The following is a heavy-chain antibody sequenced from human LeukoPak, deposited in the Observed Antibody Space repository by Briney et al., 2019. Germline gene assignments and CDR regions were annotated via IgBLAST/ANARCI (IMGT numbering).Heavy chain of an antibody. CDR3: TRARYSSAWGWFDP. J-gene: IGHJ5*02. CDR1: GASINSYF. CDR2: LHYSGNT. D-gene: IGHD6-19*01. V-gene: IGHV4-59*01. Sequence: KPSETLSLTCTVSGASINSYFWSWIRQPPGKGLEWVGYLHYSGNTNYNPSLKNRVTISVDTSKNQFSLKLTSLTAADTAVYYCTRARYSSAWGWFDPWGQGTLVTVSS.